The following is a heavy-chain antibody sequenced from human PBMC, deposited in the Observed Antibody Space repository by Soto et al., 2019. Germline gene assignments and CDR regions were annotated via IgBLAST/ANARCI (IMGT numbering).Heavy chain of an antibody. Sequence: SETLSLTCTVSGASINNNDYYWSWFRQTPGKGLEWIGYVYYSGSTDYIPSLKSRLSMSIDKSQNRFTLKLNSVTAADTATYYCARMSYFYDKWYFDLWGRGTLVTVSS. D-gene: IGHD3-22*01. CDR3: ARMSYFYDKWYFDL. J-gene: IGHJ2*01. CDR1: GASINNNDYY. CDR2: VYYSGST. V-gene: IGHV4-30-4*01.